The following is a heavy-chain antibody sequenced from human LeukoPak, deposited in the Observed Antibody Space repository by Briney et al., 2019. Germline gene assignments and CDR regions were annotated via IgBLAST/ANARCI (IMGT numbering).Heavy chain of an antibody. CDR2: IYYSGST. CDR3: ARDAHCTGVSCYSPYNWFDP. Sequence: SETLSLTCTVSGGSISSYYWSWIRQPPGKGLEWIGYIYYSGSTNYNPSLKSRVTISVDTSKNQFSLKLSSVTAADTAAYYCARDAHCTGVSCYSPYNWFDPWGQGTLVTVSS. V-gene: IGHV4-59*12. J-gene: IGHJ5*02. D-gene: IGHD2-15*01. CDR1: GGSISSYY.